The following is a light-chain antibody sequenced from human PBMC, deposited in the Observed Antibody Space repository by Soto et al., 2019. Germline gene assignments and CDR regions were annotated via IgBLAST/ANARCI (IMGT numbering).Light chain of an antibody. Sequence: ENVLTQSLGTLSLSPVERANLSFSASQSVTSSYLAWYQQKPGLAPRLLIYGASSRANGIPDRFSGSGSGTDFTLTIRRLEPEDFAVYYCQQYGSPPPINCGKGKRRGIK. J-gene: IGKJ5*01. CDR3: QQYGSPPPIN. CDR1: QSVTSSY. CDR2: GAS. V-gene: IGKV3-20*01.